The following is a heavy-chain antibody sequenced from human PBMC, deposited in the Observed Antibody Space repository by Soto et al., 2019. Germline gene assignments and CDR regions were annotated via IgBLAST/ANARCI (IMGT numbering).Heavy chain of an antibody. CDR3: ARDSGVVVPAAISNWLEP. CDR2: INAGNGNT. V-gene: IGHV1-3*01. J-gene: IGHJ5*02. CDR1: GYTFTSYA. D-gene: IGHD2-2*01. Sequence: XSVKVSCKASGYTFTSYAMHWVRQAPGQSLEWMGWINAGNGNTKYSQKFQGRVTITRDTSASTSYMELSSLRSEDTAVYYCARDSGVVVPAAISNWLEPWGQGTLVTVPS.